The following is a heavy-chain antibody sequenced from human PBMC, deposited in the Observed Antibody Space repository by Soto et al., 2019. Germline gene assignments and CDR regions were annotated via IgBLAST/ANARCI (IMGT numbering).Heavy chain of an antibody. D-gene: IGHD2-15*01. V-gene: IGHV3-15*05. CDR1: GFSFRNAW. CDR3: LGGWLHP. J-gene: IGHJ5*02. CDR2: IKSESVGGTT. Sequence: GGSLRLSCAGSGFSFRNAWMSWVRQAPGKGPEWIGRIKSESVGGTTDYAAPVKGRFTVSRDDSKNTVYLHMSSLKIEDTAVYYCLGGWLHPWGQGTLVTVSS.